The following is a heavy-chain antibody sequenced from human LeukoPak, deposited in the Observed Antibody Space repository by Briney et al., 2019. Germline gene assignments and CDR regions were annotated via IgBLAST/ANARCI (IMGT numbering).Heavy chain of an antibody. CDR1: SGSISTYD. V-gene: IGHV4-59*01. Sequence: SETLSLTCTVSSGSISTYDWSWIRQPPGKGLEGLGNINYSGSTDYNPSRKSRVTIPVDTSKNQCSLKLTSVTAAGPAVYYCAGDGAVAGGGRWFDPWGQGTLVTVSS. D-gene: IGHD6-19*01. J-gene: IGHJ5*02. CDR3: AGDGAVAGGGRWFDP. CDR2: INYSGST.